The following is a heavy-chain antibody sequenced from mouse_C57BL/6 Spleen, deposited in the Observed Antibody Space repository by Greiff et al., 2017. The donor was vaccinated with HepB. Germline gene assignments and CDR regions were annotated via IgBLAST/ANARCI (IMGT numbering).Heavy chain of an antibody. D-gene: IGHD2-4*01. CDR3: VKAQDYDYDGAWFAY. CDR1: GFTFTDYY. CDR2: IRNKANGYTT. J-gene: IGHJ3*01. V-gene: IGHV7-4*01. Sequence: EVKVVESGGGLVQPGASLRLSCAASGFTFTDYYMSWVRQPPGKAPEWLALIRNKANGYTTEYTASVKGRFTISRDNSQNILYLQMNTLRAEDSATYYCVKAQDYDYDGAWFAYWGQGTLVTVSA.